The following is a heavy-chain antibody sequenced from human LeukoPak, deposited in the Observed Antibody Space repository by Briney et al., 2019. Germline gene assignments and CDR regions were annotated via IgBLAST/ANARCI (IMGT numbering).Heavy chain of an antibody. CDR3: ARDRQQLANFDY. J-gene: IGHJ4*02. CDR1: GFTFSSYA. Sequence: GGSLRLSCAASGFTFSSYAMSWVRQAPGKGLQWVSAISGSGGTTHYADSVNARFTISRDNSKNTLYLQVNSLRGEDTAVYYCARDRQQLANFDYWGQGTLVAVSS. D-gene: IGHD6-13*01. V-gene: IGHV3-23*01. CDR2: ISGSGGTT.